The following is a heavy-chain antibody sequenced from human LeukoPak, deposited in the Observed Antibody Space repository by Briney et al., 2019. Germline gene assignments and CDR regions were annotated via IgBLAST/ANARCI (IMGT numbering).Heavy chain of an antibody. D-gene: IGHD3-9*01. Sequence: GGSLRLSCAASGFTFSSYAMSWVRQAPGKGLEWVSAISNSGGSTYYADSVKGRCTISRDNSKNRLYLQMNSLRAEDTAIYYCAKRGTSYDILTGYSGFDPWGQGTLVTVSS. CDR3: AKRGTSYDILTGYSGFDP. CDR1: GFTFSSYA. V-gene: IGHV3-23*01. J-gene: IGHJ5*02. CDR2: ISNSGGST.